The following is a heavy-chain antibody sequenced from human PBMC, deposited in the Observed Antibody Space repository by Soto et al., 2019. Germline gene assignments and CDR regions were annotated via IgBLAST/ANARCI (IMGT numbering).Heavy chain of an antibody. CDR1: GGTISGYC. D-gene: IGHD3-10*01. Sequence: PSETMCVTCTVDGGTISGYCWSWIRKTTGKGLEWIGEINHSGSTNYNPSLKSRVTISVDTSKNQFSLKLSSVTAADTAVYYCARGYYYGSGSSKPYYMDVWGKGTTVTVSS. V-gene: IGHV4-34*01. J-gene: IGHJ6*03. CDR2: INHSGST. CDR3: ARGYYYGSGSSKPYYMDV.